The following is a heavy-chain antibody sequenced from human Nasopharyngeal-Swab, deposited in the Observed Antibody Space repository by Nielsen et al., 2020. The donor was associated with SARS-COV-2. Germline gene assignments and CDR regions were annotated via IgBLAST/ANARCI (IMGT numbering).Heavy chain of an antibody. D-gene: IGHD6-13*01. J-gene: IGHJ6*02. CDR2: IWYDGSNK. CDR3: ARDWSKGPGSGSWYLDGMDV. Sequence: VRQAPGKGLEWVAVIWYDGSNKYYADSVKGRFTISRDNSKNTLYLQMNSLRAEDTAVYYCARDWSKGPGSGSWYLDGMDVWGQGTTVTVSS. V-gene: IGHV3-33*01.